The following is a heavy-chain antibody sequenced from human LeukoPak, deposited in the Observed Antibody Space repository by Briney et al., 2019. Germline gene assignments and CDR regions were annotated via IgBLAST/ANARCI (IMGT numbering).Heavy chain of an antibody. CDR2: IIPIFGTA. J-gene: IGHJ3*02. CDR1: GGTFSSYA. Sequence: SVKVSCKASGGTFSSYAISWVRQAPGQGLEWMGGIIPIFGTANYAQKFQGRVTITADESTSTAYMELSSLRSEDTAVYYCAKGIRWRITMIVVVIRHAFDIWGQGTMVTVSS. D-gene: IGHD3-22*01. CDR3: AKGIRWRITMIVVVIRHAFDI. V-gene: IGHV1-69*13.